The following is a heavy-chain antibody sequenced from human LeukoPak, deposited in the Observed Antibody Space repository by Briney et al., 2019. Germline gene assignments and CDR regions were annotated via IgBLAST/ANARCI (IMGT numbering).Heavy chain of an antibody. CDR3: ARSPGFHYYYYYYMDV. CDR2: MNPNSGNT. Sequence: ASVKVSCKASGYTFTSYDINWVRQATGQGLEWMGWMNPNSGNTGYAQKFQGRVTMTRNTSISTAYMELSSLRSEETAVYYCARSPGFHYYYYYYMDVWGKGTTVTVSS. CDR1: GYTFTSYD. V-gene: IGHV1-8*01. D-gene: IGHD3-10*01. J-gene: IGHJ6*03.